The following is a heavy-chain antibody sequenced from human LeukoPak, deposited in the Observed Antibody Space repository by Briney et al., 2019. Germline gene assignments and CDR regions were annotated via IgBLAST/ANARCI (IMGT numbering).Heavy chain of an antibody. CDR1: GFTVSSNY. D-gene: IGHD6-19*01. J-gene: IGHJ4*02. V-gene: IGHV3-23*01. Sequence: QSGGSLRLSCAASGFTVSSNYMSWVRQAPGKGLEWVSTIIATGGATYYADSVKGRFTISRDNSKNTLYLQMNSLRAEDTAVYYCAKGWGTDWYDRFLFDYWGQGTLVAVSS. CDR2: IIATGGAT. CDR3: AKGWGTDWYDRFLFDY.